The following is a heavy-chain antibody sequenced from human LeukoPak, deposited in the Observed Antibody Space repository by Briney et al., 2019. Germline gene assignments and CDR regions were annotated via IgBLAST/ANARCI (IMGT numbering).Heavy chain of an antibody. V-gene: IGHV3-73*01. J-gene: IGHJ4*02. CDR3: TTIAAAGHYDY. CDR2: IRSKANGYTT. CDR1: GFTFSGSA. Sequence: GGSLRLSCAASGFTFSGSAMHWVRQASGKGLEWVGRIRSKANGYTTAYGASVKGRFTISRDDSKNTLDLQMNSLKTEDTAVYYCTTIAAAGHYDYWGQGTLVTVSS. D-gene: IGHD6-13*01.